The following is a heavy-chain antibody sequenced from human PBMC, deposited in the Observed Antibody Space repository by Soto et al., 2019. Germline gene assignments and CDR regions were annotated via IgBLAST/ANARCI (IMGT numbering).Heavy chain of an antibody. J-gene: IGHJ6*02. V-gene: IGHV1-2*02. Sequence: ASVKVSCKASGYTFTGYYMHWVRQAPGEGLEWMGWINPNGGGTNYAQKFEGRVTMTRDTSIITAYMELSRLRYDDTAVYYCARDRNLLWSGEPSESTTIVYGMDVCGQGTTVTVSS. CDR1: GYTFTGYY. CDR3: ARDRNLLWSGEPSESTTIVYGMDV. CDR2: INPNGGGT. D-gene: IGHD3-10*01.